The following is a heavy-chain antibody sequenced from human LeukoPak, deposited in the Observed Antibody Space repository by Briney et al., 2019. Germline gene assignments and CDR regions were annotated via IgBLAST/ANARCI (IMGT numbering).Heavy chain of an antibody. J-gene: IGHJ4*02. CDR1: GGSISSGDYY. Sequence: SQTLSLTCTVSGGSISSGDYYWSWIRQPPGKGLEWIGYIYYSGSTYYNPSLKSRVTISVDTSKNQFSLKLSSVTAAGTAAYYCARAAYYYDSSGYYILDYWGQGTLVTVSS. V-gene: IGHV4-30-4*01. D-gene: IGHD3-22*01. CDR2: IYYSGST. CDR3: ARAAYYYDSSGYYILDY.